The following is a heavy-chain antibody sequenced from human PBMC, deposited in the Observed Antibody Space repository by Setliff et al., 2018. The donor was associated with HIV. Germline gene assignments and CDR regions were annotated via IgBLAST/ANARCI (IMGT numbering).Heavy chain of an antibody. CDR1: GGIFSRFA. Sequence: ASVKVSCKASGGIFSRFAFSWVRQAPGQGLEWMGGIIPIFGTPNYAQKFQGRVTITTDESTNTVYMALYSLTSEDTAIYYCASSAGAVPTTAPYGDYYYYFYMDVWGKGTTVTVSS. D-gene: IGHD1-1*01. CDR2: IIPIFGTP. V-gene: IGHV1-69*05. J-gene: IGHJ6*03. CDR3: ASSAGAVPTTAPYGDYYYYFYMDV.